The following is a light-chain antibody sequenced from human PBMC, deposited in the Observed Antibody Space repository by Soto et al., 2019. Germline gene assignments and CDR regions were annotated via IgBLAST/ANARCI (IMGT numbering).Light chain of an antibody. CDR1: QSIGNS. V-gene: IGKV3-11*01. Sequence: TVLTQSPATLSLSPGERATLSCKASQSIGNSLGWFQQKPGQAPRPLIDDAFNRATGITARFTGSGSGSDFTLTISSLEPEDFGVYYCRQRYNWPLTFGGGTKVEIK. CDR3: RQRYNWPLT. J-gene: IGKJ4*01. CDR2: DAF.